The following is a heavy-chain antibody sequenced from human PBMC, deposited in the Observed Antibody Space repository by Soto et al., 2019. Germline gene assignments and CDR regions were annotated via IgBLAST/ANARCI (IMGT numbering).Heavy chain of an antibody. V-gene: IGHV4-59*08. CDR2: IYYSGST. CDR3: ARMEGWLAENWFDP. Sequence: QVQLQESGPGLVKPSETLSLTYTVSGGSISSYYWSWIRQPPGKGLEWIGYIYYSGSTNYNPSLKSRVTISVDTSKNQFSLKLSSVTAADTAVYYCARMEGWLAENWFDPWGQGTLVTVSS. D-gene: IGHD6-19*01. CDR1: GGSISSYY. J-gene: IGHJ5*02.